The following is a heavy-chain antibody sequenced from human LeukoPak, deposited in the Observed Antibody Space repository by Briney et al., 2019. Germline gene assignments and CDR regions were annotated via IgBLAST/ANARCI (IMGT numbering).Heavy chain of an antibody. CDR1: GFTFSNYA. CDR3: AKRGFLEFSDDYFDY. CDR2: ISGSGGST. Sequence: GGSLRLSCAASGFTFSNYAMNWVRQAPGKGLEWVSAISGSGGSTYYADSVKGRFTISRDNSKNTLYLQMNSLRAEDTAVYYCAKRGFLEFSDDYFDYWGQGTLVTVSS. D-gene: IGHD3-3*01. V-gene: IGHV3-23*01. J-gene: IGHJ4*02.